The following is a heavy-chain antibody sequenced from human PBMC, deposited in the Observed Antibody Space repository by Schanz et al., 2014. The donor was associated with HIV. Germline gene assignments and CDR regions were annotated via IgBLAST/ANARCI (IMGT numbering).Heavy chain of an antibody. V-gene: IGHV3-9*01. CDR1: GFTFDDYV. CDR2: ISWKSDSI. J-gene: IGHJ6*02. Sequence: EVQLVESGGGLVQPGRSLRLSCAASGFTFDDYVMHWVRQAPGKGLEWVSGISWKSDSIGYADSVKGRFTISRDNSKNTLYLQMNSLRAEDTAVYHCAKDGAPSGSYSYGMDVWGQGTTVTVSS. CDR3: AKDGAPSGSYSYGMDV. D-gene: IGHD3-10*01.